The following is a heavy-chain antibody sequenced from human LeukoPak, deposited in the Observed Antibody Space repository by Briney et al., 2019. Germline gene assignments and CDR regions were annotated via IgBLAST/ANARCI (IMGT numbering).Heavy chain of an antibody. CDR1: GYTFTSYD. D-gene: IGHD3-16*02. CDR2: MNPNSGNT. V-gene: IGHV1-8*03. CDR3: AKESTYYDYVWGSYRLNYFDY. Sequence: ASVKVSCKASGYTFTSYDINWVRQATGQGLEWMGWMNPNSGNTGYAQKFQGRVTITRNTSISTAYMELSSLRSEDTAVYYCAKESTYYDYVWGSYRLNYFDYWGQGTLVTVSS. J-gene: IGHJ4*02.